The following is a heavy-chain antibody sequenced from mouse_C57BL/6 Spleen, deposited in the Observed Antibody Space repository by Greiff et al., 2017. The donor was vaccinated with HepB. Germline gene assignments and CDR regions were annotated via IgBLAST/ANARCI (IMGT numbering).Heavy chain of an antibody. V-gene: IGHV1-82*01. CDR2: IYPGDGDT. CDR1: GYAFSSSW. CDR3: ARGVVATRGDYFDY. D-gene: IGHD1-1*01. J-gene: IGHJ2*01. Sequence: VQLQQSGPELVKPGASVKISCKASGYAFSSSWMNWVKQRPGQGLEWIGRIYPGDGDTNYNGKFKGKATLTADKSSSTAYMQLSSLTSEDSAVYFCARGVVATRGDYFDYWGQGTTLTVSS.